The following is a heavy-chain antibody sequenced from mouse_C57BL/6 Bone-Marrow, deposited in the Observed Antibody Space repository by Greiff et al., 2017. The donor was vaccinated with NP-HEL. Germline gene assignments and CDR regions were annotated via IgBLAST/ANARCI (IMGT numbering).Heavy chain of an antibody. CDR1: GFTFSDAW. J-gene: IGHJ1*03. Sequence: EVQVVESGGGLVQPGGSMKLSCAASGFTFSDAWMDWVRQSPEKGLEWVAEIRNKANNHATYYAESVKGRFTISRDDSKSSFYLQMNSLRAEDTGIYYCTRGGLYWYFEVWGTGTTVTVSS. CDR2: IRNKANNHAT. D-gene: IGHD2-13*01. CDR3: TRGGLYWYFEV. V-gene: IGHV6-6*01.